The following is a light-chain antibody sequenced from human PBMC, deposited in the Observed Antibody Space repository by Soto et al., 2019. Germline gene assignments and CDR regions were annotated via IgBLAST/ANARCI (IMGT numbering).Light chain of an antibody. J-gene: IGKJ1*01. V-gene: IGKV3-20*01. CDR3: QQYGYSPWT. CDR1: ESVNSAY. CDR2: GAS. Sequence: EIVLTQSPVTLSLSPGERATLSCRASESVNSAYLAWYQHRPAQAPRLLIYGASSRATGVPDRFGGSGSGTEFTLTITRLEPADFALYYCQQYGYSPWTFGLGTKVDIK.